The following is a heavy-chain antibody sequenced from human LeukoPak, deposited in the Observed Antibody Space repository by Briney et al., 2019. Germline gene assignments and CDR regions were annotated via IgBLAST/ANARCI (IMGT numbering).Heavy chain of an antibody. V-gene: IGHV3-23*01. J-gene: IGHJ4*02. CDR2: ISGSGGST. CDR3: AKGKVREFDY. CDR1: GFTFSSYA. Sequence: PGGSLRLSCAAPGFTFSSYAMSWVPQAPGKGLEWVSAISGSGGSTNYADSVKGRFTISRDNSKNTLYLQMNSLRAEDTAVYYCAKGKVREFDYWGQGTLVTVSS.